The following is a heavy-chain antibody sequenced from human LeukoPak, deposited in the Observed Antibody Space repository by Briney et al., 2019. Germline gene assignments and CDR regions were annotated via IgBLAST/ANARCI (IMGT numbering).Heavy chain of an antibody. J-gene: IGHJ6*02. V-gene: IGHV3-30*18. D-gene: IGHD3-22*01. CDR2: ISYDGSNK. CDR3: AKDSPYYDRRGHYYYYGMDV. Sequence: GWALRLSCAASGFTFSSYGMHWVRQAPGKGLEWVAVISYDGSNKYYADSVKGRFTISRDNSKNTLYLQMNSLRAEDTAVYYCAKDSPYYDRRGHYYYYGMDVWGQGTTVTVSS. CDR1: GFTFSSYG.